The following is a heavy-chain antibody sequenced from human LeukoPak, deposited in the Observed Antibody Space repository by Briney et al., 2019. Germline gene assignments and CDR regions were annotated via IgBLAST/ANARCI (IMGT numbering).Heavy chain of an antibody. CDR2: IYHSGSA. D-gene: IGHD2-2*01. J-gene: IGHJ4*02. V-gene: IGHV4-4*02. Sequence: PSETLSLTCTFSGGSISSSSWWNWVRQPPGKGLEWIGEIYHSGSATYSPSLRSRVTVSVDKSKNQFSLNLTSVTAADTAVYYCARRPPSMVVDYWSPGTLVTVSS. CDR3: ARRPPSMVVDY. CDR1: GGSISSSSW.